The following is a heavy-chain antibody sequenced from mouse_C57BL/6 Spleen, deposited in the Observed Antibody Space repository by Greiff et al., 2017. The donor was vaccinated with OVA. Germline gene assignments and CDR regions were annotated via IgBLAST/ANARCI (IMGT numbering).Heavy chain of an antibody. D-gene: IGHD2-5*01. V-gene: IGHV14-2*01. J-gene: IGHJ4*01. CDR1: GFNIKDYY. CDR2: IDPEDGET. Sequence: EVKVVESGAELVKPGASVKLSCTASGFNIKDYYMHWVKQRTEQGLEWIGRIDPEDGETKYAPKFQGKATITADTSSNTAYLQLSSLTSEDTAVYYCARDYSKGYYAMDYWGQGTSVTVSS. CDR3: ARDYSKGYYAMDY.